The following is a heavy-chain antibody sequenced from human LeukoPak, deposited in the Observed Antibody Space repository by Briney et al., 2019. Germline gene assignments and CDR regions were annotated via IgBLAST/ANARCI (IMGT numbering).Heavy chain of an antibody. D-gene: IGHD6-13*01. J-gene: IGHJ4*02. Sequence: PGGSLRLSCAASGFXFSSYWMHWVRQAPGKGLVWVSRINSDGRSTTYADSVKGRFTISRDNAKNTLYLQMNSLGAEDTAVYYCVRDVWVWNYFDYWGQGTLVTVSS. V-gene: IGHV3-74*01. CDR1: GFXFSSYW. CDR2: INSDGRST. CDR3: VRDVWVWNYFDY.